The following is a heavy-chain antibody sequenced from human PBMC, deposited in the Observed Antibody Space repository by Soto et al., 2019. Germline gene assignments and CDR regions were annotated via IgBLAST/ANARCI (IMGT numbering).Heavy chain of an antibody. CDR3: ATQKAVAGEYFDY. V-gene: IGHV4-59*01. CDR1: GGSISSYY. D-gene: IGHD6-19*01. CDR2: IYYSGST. Sequence: PSETLSLTCTVSGGSISSYYWSWIRQPPGKGLEWIGYIYYSGSTNYNPSLKSRVTISVDTSKNQFSLKLSSVTAADTAVYYCATQKAVAGEYFDYWGQGTLVTVSS. J-gene: IGHJ4*02.